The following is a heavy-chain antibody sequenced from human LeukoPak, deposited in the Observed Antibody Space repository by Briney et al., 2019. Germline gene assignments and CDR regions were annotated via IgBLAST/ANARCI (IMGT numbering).Heavy chain of an antibody. J-gene: IGHJ4*02. CDR3: ARAHKVGIQLLLDY. CDR2: INPNSGGT. Sequence: GASVKVSCKASGYTFTGYYMHWVRQAPGQGLEWMGWINPNSGGTNYAQKFQGRVTMTGDTSISTAYMELSRLRSDDTAVYYCARAHKVGIQLLLDYWGQGTLVTVSS. D-gene: IGHD5-18*01. CDR1: GYTFTGYY. V-gene: IGHV1-2*02.